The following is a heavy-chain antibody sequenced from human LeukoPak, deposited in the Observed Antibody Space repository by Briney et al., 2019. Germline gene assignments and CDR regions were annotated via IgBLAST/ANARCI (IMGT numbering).Heavy chain of an antibody. D-gene: IGHD1-26*01. CDR2: IYPGDSDT. J-gene: IGHJ5*02. CDR1: GYSFTSYW. Sequence: GESLQISCKGSGYSFTSYWIGWVRQMPGKGLEWMGIIYPGDSDTRYSPSFQGQVTISADKSISTAYLQWSSLKASDTAMCYCARHVELVSTRQTGNWFDPWGQGTLVTVSS. V-gene: IGHV5-51*01. CDR3: ARHVELVSTRQTGNWFDP.